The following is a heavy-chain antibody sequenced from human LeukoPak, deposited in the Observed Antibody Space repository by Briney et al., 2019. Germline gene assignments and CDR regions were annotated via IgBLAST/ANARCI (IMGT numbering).Heavy chain of an antibody. CDR3: ARDLGVSRPWKYFDL. V-gene: IGHV1-46*01. D-gene: IGHD1-1*01. J-gene: IGHJ2*01. CDR1: GYTFTSYY. CDR2: INPSGGST. Sequence: ASVKVSCKASGYTFTSYYMHWVRQAPGQGLEWMGIINPSGGSTSYAQKFQGRVTMTRDTSTSTVYMELSSLRSEDTAVYYCARDLGVSRPWKYFDLWGRGTLVTVSS.